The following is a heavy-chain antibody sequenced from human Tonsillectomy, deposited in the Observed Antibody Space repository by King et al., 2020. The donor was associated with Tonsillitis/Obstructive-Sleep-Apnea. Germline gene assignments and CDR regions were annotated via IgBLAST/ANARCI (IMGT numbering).Heavy chain of an antibody. CDR1: GFTFSRYG. Sequence: VQLVESGGGVVQPGRSLRLSCAASGFTFSRYGMHWVRQAPGKGLEWVSVISSDGSHKYYADSVKGRFTISRDNSKNTLYLQMNSLRAEDTAVYYCAKPHWGYCSSTSCSKAMDVWGQGATVTVSS. J-gene: IGHJ6*02. D-gene: IGHD2-2*01. CDR3: AKPHWGYCSSTSCSKAMDV. CDR2: ISSDGSHK. V-gene: IGHV3-30*18.